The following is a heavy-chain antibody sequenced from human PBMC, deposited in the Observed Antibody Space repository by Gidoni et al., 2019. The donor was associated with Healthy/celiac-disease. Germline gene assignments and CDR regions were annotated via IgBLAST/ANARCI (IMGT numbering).Heavy chain of an antibody. V-gene: IGHV3-23*01. D-gene: IGHD2-2*01. CDR3: AKVTPEDIVVVPAAPFDY. CDR1: AFTFSSYA. J-gene: IGHJ4*02. Sequence: GGSLRLSCAASAFTFSSYAMSWVRQAPGKGLEWVSAISGSGGSTYYADSVKGRFTISRDNSKNTLYLQMNSLRAEDTAVYYCAKVTPEDIVVVPAAPFDYWGQGTLVTVSS. CDR2: ISGSGGST.